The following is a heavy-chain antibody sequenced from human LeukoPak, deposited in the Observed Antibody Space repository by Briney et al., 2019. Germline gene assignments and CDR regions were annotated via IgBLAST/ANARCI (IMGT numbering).Heavy chain of an antibody. CDR3: ARDSEAVAGLDW. V-gene: IGHV1-8*01. CDR1: GYTFTSYD. J-gene: IGHJ4*02. Sequence: GASVKVSCKASGYTFTSYDINWVRQATGQGLEWMGWMNPNSGNTGYAQKFQGRVTMTSDTSTSTIYMDLSSLKFEDTAVYYCARDSEAVAGLDWWGQGTLVTVSS. CDR2: MNPNSGNT. D-gene: IGHD6-19*01.